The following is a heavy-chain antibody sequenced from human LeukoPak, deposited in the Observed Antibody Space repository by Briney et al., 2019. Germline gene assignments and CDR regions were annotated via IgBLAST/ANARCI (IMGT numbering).Heavy chain of an antibody. D-gene: IGHD2-2*01. J-gene: IGHJ5*02. V-gene: IGHV2-5*01. CDR3: ARVLVPATYNWFDP. CDR2: IYWNDDK. Sequence: SGPTLVNPTQTLTLTCTFSGFSLSTSGVGVGWIRQPPGKALEWLALIYWNDDKRYSPSLKSRLTITKDTSKNQVVLTVTNMDPVDTATYYCARVLVPATYNWFDPWGQGTLVTVSS. CDR1: GFSLSTSGVG.